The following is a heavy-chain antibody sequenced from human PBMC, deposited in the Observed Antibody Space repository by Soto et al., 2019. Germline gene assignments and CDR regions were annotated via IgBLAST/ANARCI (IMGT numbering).Heavy chain of an antibody. CDR1: DASIDSYY. V-gene: IGHV4-4*09. Sequence: SETLSLTCTVSDASIDSYYWSWIRQPPGRGLEWIGYIYDTGRTTYNPSLKSRLTISLDRSKNQFSLKLTSMTAADTAIYYCAGDVRSGSYRFDYWGQGILVTVSS. CDR3: AGDVRSGSYRFDY. D-gene: IGHD1-26*01. J-gene: IGHJ4*02. CDR2: IYDTGRT.